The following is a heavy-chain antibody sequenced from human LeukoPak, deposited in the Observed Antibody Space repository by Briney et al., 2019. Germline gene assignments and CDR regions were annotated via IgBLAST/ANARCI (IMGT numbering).Heavy chain of an antibody. D-gene: IGHD6-13*01. CDR2: IYYSGST. CDR1: GGSISSSSYY. CDR3: ASCSSSRYGAHWYFDL. Sequence: PSETLSLTCTVSGGSISSSSYYWGWIRQPPGKGLEWIGSIYYSGSTYYNPSLKSRVSISVDTSKNQFSLKLSSVTAADTAVYYCASCSSSRYGAHWYFDLWGRGTLVTVSS. J-gene: IGHJ2*01. V-gene: IGHV4-39*07.